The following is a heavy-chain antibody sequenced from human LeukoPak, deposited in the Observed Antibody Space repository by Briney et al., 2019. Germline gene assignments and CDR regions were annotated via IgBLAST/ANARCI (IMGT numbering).Heavy chain of an antibody. J-gene: IGHJ4*02. V-gene: IGHV4-59*11. CDR1: GGSINSHY. CDR2: IYYSGST. CDR3: ARGLTVRFLEWLLLDY. D-gene: IGHD3-3*01. Sequence: PSETLALTCTVSGGSINSHYRSWVRQPPGKGLEWIGYIYYSGSTNYNPSLKSRVTISVDTSKNQFSLKLSSVTAADTAVYYCARGLTVRFLEWLLLDYWGQGTLVTVSS.